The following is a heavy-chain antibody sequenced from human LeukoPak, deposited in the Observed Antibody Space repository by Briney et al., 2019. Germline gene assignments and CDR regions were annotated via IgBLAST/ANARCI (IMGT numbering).Heavy chain of an antibody. J-gene: IGHJ4*02. Sequence: GGSLRLSYAASGFTFSSYWMHWVRQAPGKGLVWVSRINSDGSSTSYADSVKGRFTISRDNAKNTLYLQMNSLRAEDTAVYYCARDFAYYDILTGFGEYYFDYWGQGTLVTVSS. CDR3: ARDFAYYDILTGFGEYYFDY. D-gene: IGHD3-9*01. V-gene: IGHV3-74*01. CDR1: GFTFSSYW. CDR2: INSDGSST.